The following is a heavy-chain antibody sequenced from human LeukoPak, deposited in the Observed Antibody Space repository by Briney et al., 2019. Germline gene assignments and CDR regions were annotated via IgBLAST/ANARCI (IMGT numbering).Heavy chain of an antibody. V-gene: IGHV3-23*01. CDR3: AKDLGDCGSGSYPRCYFDF. CDR1: GFTFSTYA. Sequence: GGSLRLSCAASGFTFSTYAMSWVRQAPGKGLECVSAIRGSNGGTYYADSVRGRFTISRDNSKNTMDLQMNSLRAEDTAVYYCAKDLGDCGSGSYPRCYFDFWGQGTLVTVSS. D-gene: IGHD3-10*01. J-gene: IGHJ4*02. CDR2: IRGSNGGT.